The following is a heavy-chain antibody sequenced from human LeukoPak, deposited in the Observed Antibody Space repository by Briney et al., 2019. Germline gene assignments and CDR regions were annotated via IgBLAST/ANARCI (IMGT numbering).Heavy chain of an antibody. CDR2: IYYSGST. CDR3: EKVDSSGYQPVDY. CDR1: GGSISSSSYY. J-gene: IGHJ4*02. V-gene: IGHV4-39*07. D-gene: IGHD3-22*01. Sequence: SETLSLTSTVSGGSISSSSYYWGWIRQPPGKWLEWIGSIYYSGSTYYNPSLKSRVTISVDTSKNQFSLKLSSVTAADTAVYYCEKVDSSGYQPVDYWGQGTLVTVSS.